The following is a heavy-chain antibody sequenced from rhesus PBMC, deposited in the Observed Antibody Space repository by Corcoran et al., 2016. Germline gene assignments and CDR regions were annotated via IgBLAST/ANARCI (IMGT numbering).Heavy chain of an antibody. V-gene: IGHV3S22*01. J-gene: IGHJ4*01. Sequence: EVQLVESGGGLVQPGGSLRLSCAASGFTFSDYYMSWVRHAPGKGPEGVGFIRNKANGGTEEYAASVKGRLTSSRDDSKSIASLQMNSLKTEDTAVYYCARGGSGWYPYYFDYWGQGVLVTVSS. CDR2: IRNKANGGTE. CDR3: ARGGSGWYPYYFDY. CDR1: GFTFSDYY. D-gene: IGHD6-31*01.